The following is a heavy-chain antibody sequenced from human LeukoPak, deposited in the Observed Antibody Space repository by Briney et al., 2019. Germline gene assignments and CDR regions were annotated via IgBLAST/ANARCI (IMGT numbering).Heavy chain of an antibody. Sequence: WASVKVSCKASGYTFTSYAMNWVRQAPGQGLEWMGWINTNTGNPTYAQGFTGRFVFSLDTSVSTAYLQISSLKAEDTAVYYCARDGSVRKYDSSGSTRDNWFDPWGQGTLVTVSS. J-gene: IGHJ5*02. CDR1: GYTFTSYA. CDR3: ARDGSVRKYDSSGSTRDNWFDP. D-gene: IGHD3-22*01. V-gene: IGHV7-4-1*02. CDR2: INTNTGNP.